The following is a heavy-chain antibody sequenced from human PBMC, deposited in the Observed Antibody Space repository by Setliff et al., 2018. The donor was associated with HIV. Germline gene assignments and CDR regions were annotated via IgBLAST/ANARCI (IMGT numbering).Heavy chain of an antibody. CDR3: AGCITGTTHWFDP. D-gene: IGHD1-20*01. V-gene: IGHV4-59*11. CDR2: IYYSGNT. Sequence: NPSETLSLTCTVSGGSISSHYWSWIRQPPGKRLEWIGYIYYSGNTNYNPSLKSRVTISVDTSKNQFSLKLSSVTAADTAVYYCAGCITGTTHWFDPWGQGTLVTVSS. CDR1: GGSISSHY. J-gene: IGHJ5*02.